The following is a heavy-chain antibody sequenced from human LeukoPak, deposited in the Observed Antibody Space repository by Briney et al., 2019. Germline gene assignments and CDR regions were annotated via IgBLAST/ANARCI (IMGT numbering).Heavy chain of an antibody. CDR2: ISSDGSKT. J-gene: IGHJ4*02. Sequence: PGGSLRLSCAASGFIFSNYAMHWVRQAPGKGLEWVALISSDGSKTYHADSVKGPFSIPRDNSKNTLYLQLNSLRAEDTSVYYCARDSTYWYDSGSSGPHYFDYWGQGTLVTVSS. CDR1: GFIFSNYA. CDR3: ARDSTYWYDSGSSGPHYFDY. V-gene: IGHV3-30*01. D-gene: IGHD3-10*01.